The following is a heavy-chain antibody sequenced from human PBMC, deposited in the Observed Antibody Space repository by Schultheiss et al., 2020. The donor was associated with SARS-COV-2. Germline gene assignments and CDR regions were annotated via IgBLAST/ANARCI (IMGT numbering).Heavy chain of an antibody. CDR3: AKARIVGASAEYFQD. Sequence: GGSLRLSCAASGFSYNSYAMHWVRQAPGKGLGWVAIISYDGNNKYYADSVKGRFTISRDNSKNTLYLQMNNLRVEDTAVYYCAKARIVGASAEYFQDWGQGTLVTVSS. J-gene: IGHJ1*01. D-gene: IGHD1-26*01. CDR1: GFSYNSYA. V-gene: IGHV3-30-3*01. CDR2: ISYDGNNK.